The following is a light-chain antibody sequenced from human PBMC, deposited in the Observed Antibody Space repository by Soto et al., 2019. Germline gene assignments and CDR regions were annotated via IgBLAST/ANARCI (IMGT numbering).Light chain of an antibody. CDR1: SSDVGDYNF. CDR3: SSYTSSTTRGIYV. CDR2: EVS. Sequence: QSALTQPASVSGSPGQSIIISCTGTSSDVGDYNFVSWYQKHPGKAPKIMIYEVSNRPSGVSNRFSGSKSGNTASLTISGLQAEDEDDYYCSSYTSSTTRGIYVFGTGTKVTVL. J-gene: IGLJ1*01. V-gene: IGLV2-14*01.